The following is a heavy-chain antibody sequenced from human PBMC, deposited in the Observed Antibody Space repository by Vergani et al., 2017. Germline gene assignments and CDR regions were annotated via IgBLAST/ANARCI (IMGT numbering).Heavy chain of an antibody. J-gene: IGHJ4*02. Sequence: QVLLVQSGAEVKKPGASVRVSCKTSGYTFTNYYIHWVRQAPGQGLEWMGIINPSGGSTTYAQQFQGRLTMTRDTSTSTVYMELSRLRSDDTAVYYCARDYILMVRGVIGYWGQGTLVTVSS. V-gene: IGHV1-46*01. CDR3: ARDYILMVRGVIGY. CDR1: GYTFTNYY. CDR2: INPSGGST. D-gene: IGHD3-10*01.